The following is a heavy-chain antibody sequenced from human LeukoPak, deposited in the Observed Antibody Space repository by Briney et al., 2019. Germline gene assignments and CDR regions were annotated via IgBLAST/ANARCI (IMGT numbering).Heavy chain of an antibody. CDR2: INSSGTTM. V-gene: IGHV3-11*01. CDR1: GVIFSDYY. Sequence: AESLRLSCAASGVIFSDYYRSWMRQTPGKGLEWVAYINSSGTTMDNAKSVKGRFTISRDTAKDSSYMQMNSLEAEDTAVYYCAKGHTYGMIWGQGTMVSVSS. CDR3: AKGHTYGMI. J-gene: IGHJ4*02. D-gene: IGHD2-8*01.